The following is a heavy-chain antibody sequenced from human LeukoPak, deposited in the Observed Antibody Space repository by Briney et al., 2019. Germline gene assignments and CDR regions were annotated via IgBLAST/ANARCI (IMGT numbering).Heavy chain of an antibody. V-gene: IGHV4-59*01. CDR1: GGSISSYY. D-gene: IGHD3-22*01. CDR3: ARAGYYYDSSGYNYDAFDI. Sequence: SETLSLTCTVTGGSISSYYWSWIRQPPGKGLEWIGYIYYSGSTNYNPSLKSRVTISVDTSKNQFSLKLSSVTAADTAVYYCARAGYYYDSSGYNYDAFDIWGQGTMVTVSS. J-gene: IGHJ3*02. CDR2: IYYSGST.